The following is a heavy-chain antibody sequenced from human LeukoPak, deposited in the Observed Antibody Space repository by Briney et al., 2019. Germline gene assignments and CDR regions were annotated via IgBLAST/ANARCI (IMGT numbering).Heavy chain of an antibody. D-gene: IGHD3-16*01. J-gene: IGHJ4*02. Sequence: GASVKVSCKASGYTFTDYYIHWVRQAPGQGLEWMGWINPNSGTTNYAQKLQGRVTVTRDTSISTAYMELSRLESDDTAVYYCARDLMTTPTWDFDYWGQGTLVTVAS. CDR2: INPNSGTT. CDR1: GYTFTDYY. V-gene: IGHV1-2*02. CDR3: ARDLMTTPTWDFDY.